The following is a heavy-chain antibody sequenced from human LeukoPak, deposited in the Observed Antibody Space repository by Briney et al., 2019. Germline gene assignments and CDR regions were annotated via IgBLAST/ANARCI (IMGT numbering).Heavy chain of an antibody. CDR1: GFTFSSYG. D-gene: IGHD2-15*01. Sequence: GGSLRLSCAASGFTFSSYGMHWVRQAPGKGLEWVALIWYDGNNKYYADSVKGRFTISRDNSKNTLYLQLNSLRAEDTAVYYCARQHCSGGDCYFFDWGQGTLVTVSP. CDR2: IWYDGNNK. V-gene: IGHV3-33*01. CDR3: ARQHCSGGDCYFFD. J-gene: IGHJ4*02.